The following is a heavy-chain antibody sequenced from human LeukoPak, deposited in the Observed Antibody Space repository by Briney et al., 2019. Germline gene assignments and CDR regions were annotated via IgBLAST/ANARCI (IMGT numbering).Heavy chain of an antibody. D-gene: IGHD3-10*01. CDR1: GFTFSSYE. CDR3: ARMLWFGESEFDY. J-gene: IGHJ4*02. Sequence: GGSLRLSCAASGFTFSSYEMNWVRQAPGKGLEWVSYISSSGSTIYYADSVKGRFTISRDNAKNSLYLQMNSLSAEDTAVYYCARMLWFGESEFDYWGQGTLVTVSS. CDR2: ISSSGSTI. V-gene: IGHV3-48*03.